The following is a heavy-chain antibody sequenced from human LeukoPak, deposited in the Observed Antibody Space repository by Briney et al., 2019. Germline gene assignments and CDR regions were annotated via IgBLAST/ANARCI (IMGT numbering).Heavy chain of an antibody. V-gene: IGHV3-30*02. J-gene: IGHJ4*02. D-gene: IGHD5-12*01. CDR2: VHYGGSNK. Sequence: PGGSLRPSCAASGFIFSSYGMHWVRQAPGKGLEWVAFVHYGGSNKYYADSVKGRFAISRDNSKNTLYLQMNSLRAEDTAVYYCVRDGSGYAMWDWGQGTLVTVSS. CDR1: GFIFSSYG. CDR3: VRDGSGYAMWD.